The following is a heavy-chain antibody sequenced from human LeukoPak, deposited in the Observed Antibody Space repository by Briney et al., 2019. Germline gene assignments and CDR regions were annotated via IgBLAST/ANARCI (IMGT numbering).Heavy chain of an antibody. CDR2: IIPIFHTA. V-gene: IGHV1-69*13. Sequence: SVKVSCTASGGTFSSYAISWVRQAPGQGLEWMGGIIPIFHTANYAQKFQGRVTITADESTSTAYMELSSLRSEDTAVYYCASPAAGLSRYYFDYWGQGTLVTVSS. D-gene: IGHD6-13*01. CDR1: GGTFSSYA. J-gene: IGHJ4*02. CDR3: ASPAAGLSRYYFDY.